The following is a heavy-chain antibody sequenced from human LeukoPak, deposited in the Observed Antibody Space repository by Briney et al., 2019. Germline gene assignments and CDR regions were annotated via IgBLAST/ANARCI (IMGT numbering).Heavy chain of an antibody. CDR1: GGSVSSSIYY. J-gene: IGHJ4*02. CDR2: IYYSGNI. D-gene: IGHD5-18*01. CDR3: ARDYSRSQNYFDF. V-gene: IGHV4-61*01. Sequence: SETLSLTCTVSGGSVSSSIYYWRWIRQPPGKGLEWIGYIYYSGNINYNPSLTSRVTISLDTSKNQFSLKLSSVTAADTAVYYCARDYSRSQNYFDFWGQGTLVSVSS.